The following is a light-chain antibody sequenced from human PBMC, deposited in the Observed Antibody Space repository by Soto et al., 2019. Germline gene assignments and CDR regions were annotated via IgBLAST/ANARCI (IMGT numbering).Light chain of an antibody. V-gene: IGLV2-14*03. CDR3: SSYASSSTLV. J-gene: IGLJ2*01. CDR1: SSDVGGYNY. CDR2: DVS. Sequence: QSALTQPASVSGSPGQSITISCTGTSSDVGGYNYVSWYQHHPGKAPKLMIYDVSNRPSGLSTRFSGSKSGNTASLTISGLQAEDEADYYCSSYASSSTLVFGGGTKLTVL.